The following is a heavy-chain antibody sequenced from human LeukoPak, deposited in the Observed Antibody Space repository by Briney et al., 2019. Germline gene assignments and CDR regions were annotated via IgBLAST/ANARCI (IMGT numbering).Heavy chain of an antibody. CDR1: GYTFTGYY. CDR3: ARDQSYGDYGDY. Sequence: ASVKVSCKASGYTFTGYYMHWVRQAPGQGLEWMGRINPNSGGTNYAQKFQGRVTMTRDTSISTAYMELSGLRSDDTAVYYCARDQSYGDYGDYWGQGTLVTVSS. J-gene: IGHJ4*02. D-gene: IGHD4-17*01. V-gene: IGHV1-2*06. CDR2: INPNSGGT.